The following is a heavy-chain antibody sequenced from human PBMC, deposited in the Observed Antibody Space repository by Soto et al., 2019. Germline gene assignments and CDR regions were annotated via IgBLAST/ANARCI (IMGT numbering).Heavy chain of an antibody. CDR2: ISGSGGST. J-gene: IGHJ5*02. CDR1: GFTFSSYA. CDR3: AKSSSSWGWFDP. V-gene: IGHV3-23*01. D-gene: IGHD6-13*01. Sequence: LRLSCAASGFTFSSYAMSWVRQAPGKGLERVSAISGSGGSTYYADSVKGRFTISRDNSKNTLYLQMNSLRAEDTAVYYCAKSSSSWGWFDPWGQGTLVTVSS.